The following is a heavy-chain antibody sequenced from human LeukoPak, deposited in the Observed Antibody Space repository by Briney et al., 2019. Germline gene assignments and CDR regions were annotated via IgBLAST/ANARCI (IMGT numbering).Heavy chain of an antibody. J-gene: IGHJ6*02. V-gene: IGHV3-9*01. CDR2: ISWNSGSI. Sequence: GGSLRLSCAASGFTFDDYAMHWVRQAPGKGLEWVSGISWNSGSIGYADSVKGRFAISRDNSKNTLYLQMNGLRVEDTAVYYCTRDLMDYDVSTGLHHYYMDVWGQGTTVTVSS. CDR1: GFTFDDYA. CDR3: TRDLMDYDVSTGLHHYYMDV. D-gene: IGHD3-9*01.